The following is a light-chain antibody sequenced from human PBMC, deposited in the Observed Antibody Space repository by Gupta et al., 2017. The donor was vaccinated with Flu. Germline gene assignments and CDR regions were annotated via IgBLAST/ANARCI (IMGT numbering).Light chain of an antibody. CDR3: QQCYATPWS. V-gene: IGKV1-39*01. J-gene: IGKJ1*01. CDR2: AAS. Sequence: DIQMTQSPSSLSASVGDRVTITVLSSQSISSYLNWYQQKPGKAPKFLIYAASRLQSGVPSRFSGSGSGTDFTLTISRLQPEDFATYYCQQCYATPWSFGPGTKLEIK. CDR1: QSISSY.